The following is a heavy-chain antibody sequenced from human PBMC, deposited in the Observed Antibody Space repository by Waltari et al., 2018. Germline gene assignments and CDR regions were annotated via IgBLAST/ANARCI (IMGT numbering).Heavy chain of an antibody. J-gene: IGHJ4*02. CDR3: ARLRKYSSSSEADY. D-gene: IGHD6-6*01. Sequence: GGGVVQPGRSLRLSCAASGFTFSSYAMHWVRQAPGKGLEWVAVISYDGSNKYYADSVKGRFTISRDNSKNTLYLQMNSLRAEDTAVYYCARLRKYSSSSEADYWGQGTLVTVSS. CDR2: ISYDGSNK. V-gene: IGHV3-30-3*01. CDR1: GFTFSSYA.